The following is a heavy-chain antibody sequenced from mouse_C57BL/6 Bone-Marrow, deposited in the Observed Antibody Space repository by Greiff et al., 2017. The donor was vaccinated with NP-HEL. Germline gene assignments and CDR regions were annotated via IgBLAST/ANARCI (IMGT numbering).Heavy chain of an antibody. Sequence: EVKLMESGAELVRPGASVKLSCTASGFNIKDDYMHWVKQRPLQGLEWIGWIDPENGDTEYASKFQGKATITADTSSNTAYLQLSSLTSEDAAVYYCAKGWFAYWGQGTLVTVSA. J-gene: IGHJ3*01. CDR3: AKGWFAY. V-gene: IGHV14-4*01. CDR1: GFNIKDDY. CDR2: IDPENGDT.